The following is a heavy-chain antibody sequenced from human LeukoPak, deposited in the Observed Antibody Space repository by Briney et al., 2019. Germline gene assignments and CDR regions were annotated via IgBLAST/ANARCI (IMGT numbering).Heavy chain of an antibody. CDR3: ASYIAAAGFFDY. CDR2: IYYSGST. V-gene: IGHV4-59*01. D-gene: IGHD6-13*01. Sequence: SETLSLTCTVSGGSISSYYWSWIRQPPGKGLEWIGYIYYSGSTNYNPSLKSRVTISVDTSKNQFSLKLSSVTAADTAVYYCASYIAAAGFFDYWGRGTLVTVSS. CDR1: GGSISSYY. J-gene: IGHJ4*02.